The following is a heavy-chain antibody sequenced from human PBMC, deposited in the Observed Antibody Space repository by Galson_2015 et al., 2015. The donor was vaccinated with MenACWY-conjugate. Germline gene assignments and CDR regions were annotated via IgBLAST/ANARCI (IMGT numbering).Heavy chain of an antibody. J-gene: IGHJ6*02. CDR3: ARYYYGSGTYYFYAMDV. CDR2: IDWDDDK. D-gene: IGHD3-10*01. Sequence: PALVTPTQTLTPTCSFSGFSLSTGGMCVSWIRQPPGKALEWFALIDWDDDKFYSTSLKTRLTISKDTSKNQVVLTMTNMDPVDTATYYCARYYYGSGTYYFYAMDVWGQGTTVTVSS. CDR1: GFSLSTGGMC. V-gene: IGHV2-70*01.